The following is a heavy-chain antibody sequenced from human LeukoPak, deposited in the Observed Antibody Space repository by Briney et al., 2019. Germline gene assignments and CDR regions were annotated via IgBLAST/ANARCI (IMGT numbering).Heavy chain of an antibody. CDR2: MNPNSGNT. D-gene: IGHD3-10*01. CDR3: ARGARYYYGSGSYYNGELLYYYYYMDV. V-gene: IGHV1-8*01. Sequence: ASVKVSCKASGYTFTSYDINWVRQATGQGLEWMGWMNPNSGNTGYAQKFQGRVTMTRNTSISTAYMELSSLRPEDTAVYYCARGARYYYGSGSYYNGELLYYYYYMDVWGKGTTVTISS. J-gene: IGHJ6*03. CDR1: GYTFTSYD.